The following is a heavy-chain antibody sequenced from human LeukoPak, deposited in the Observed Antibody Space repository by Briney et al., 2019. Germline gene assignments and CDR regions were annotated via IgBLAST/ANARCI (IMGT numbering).Heavy chain of an antibody. CDR1: GFTLSGFA. D-gene: IGHD4-17*01. CDR2: ILGGGGST. V-gene: IGHV3-23*01. Sequence: GGSLRLSCAASGFTLSGFAMNWVRQAPGEGLEWVSGILGGGGSTYYADSVKGRFTISRDNSKNTLYLQMNSLRADDTAVYYCAKDVRPDGAWDIDYWGQGTLVTVSS. CDR3: AKDVRPDGAWDIDY. J-gene: IGHJ4*02.